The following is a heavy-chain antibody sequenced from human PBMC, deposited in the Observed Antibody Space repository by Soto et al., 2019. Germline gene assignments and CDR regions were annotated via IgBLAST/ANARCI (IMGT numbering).Heavy chain of an antibody. CDR3: GRGWHDLAYYHGMDV. CDR1: GYTFTSYG. Sequence: QVQLVQSGAEVKKPGASVKVSCKASGYTFTSYGISWVRQAPGQGLEWMGWISAYTGNTNYAQKLQGRVTMTTEPSSRVADREPRSLRSDATAVYYCGRGWHDLAYYHGMDVWGRGTTVTV. J-gene: IGHJ6*02. CDR2: ISAYTGNT. D-gene: IGHD3-3*01. V-gene: IGHV1-18*01.